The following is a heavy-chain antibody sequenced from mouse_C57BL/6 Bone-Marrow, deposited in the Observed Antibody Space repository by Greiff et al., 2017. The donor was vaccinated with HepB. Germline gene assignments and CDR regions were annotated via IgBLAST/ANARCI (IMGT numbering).Heavy chain of an antibody. CDR3: ARGGYDSYYAMDY. V-gene: IGHV1-64*01. J-gene: IGHJ4*01. Sequence: QVQLQQPGAELVKPGASVKLSCKASGYTFTSYWMHWVKQRPGQGLEWIGMIHPNSGSTNYNEKFKSKATLTVDKSSSTADMQLSSLTSEDSAVYYCARGGYDSYYAMDYWGQGTSVTVSS. CDR2: IHPNSGST. CDR1: GYTFTSYW. D-gene: IGHD2-4*01.